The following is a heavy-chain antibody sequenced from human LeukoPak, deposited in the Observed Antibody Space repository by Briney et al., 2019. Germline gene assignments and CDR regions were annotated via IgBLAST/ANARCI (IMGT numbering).Heavy chain of an antibody. CDR3: AKLELPGYYDSSGYYLDY. CDR2: ISGSGGST. D-gene: IGHD3-22*01. CDR1: GFTFSSYA. Sequence: GGSLRLSCAASGFTFSSYAMSWVCQAPGKGLEWVSAISGSGGSTYYADSVKGRFTISRDNSKNTLYLQMNSLRAEDTAVYYCAKLELPGYYDSSGYYLDYWGQGTLVTVSS. V-gene: IGHV3-23*01. J-gene: IGHJ4*02.